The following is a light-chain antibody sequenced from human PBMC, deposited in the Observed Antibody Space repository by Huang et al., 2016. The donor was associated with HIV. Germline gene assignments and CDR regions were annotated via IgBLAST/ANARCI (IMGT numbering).Light chain of an antibody. J-gene: IGKJ5*01. CDR3: QQLHTYPFT. CDR1: QDIGTS. CDR2: AAA. Sequence: AVQLTQSPSSLSASVGDTVIISCRASQDIGTSLAWYQQRTGRAPKLLISAAATLQTGVPSRFSGDSAGTYFSLFITNLQPEDFATYYCQQLHTYPFTFGQGTRLDIK. V-gene: IGKV1-13*02.